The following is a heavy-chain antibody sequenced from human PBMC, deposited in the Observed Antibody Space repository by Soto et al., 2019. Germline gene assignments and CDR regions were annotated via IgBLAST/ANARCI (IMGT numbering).Heavy chain of an antibody. D-gene: IGHD3-22*01. V-gene: IGHV3-23*01. Sequence: PGGSLRLSCAASGFTFSSYAMSWVRQAPGKGLEWVSAISGSGGSIYYADSVKGRFTISRDNSKNTLYLQMNSLRAEDTAVYYCAKNLVVITTGFDYWGQGTLVTVSS. CDR3: AKNLVVITTGFDY. J-gene: IGHJ4*02. CDR1: GFTFSSYA. CDR2: ISGSGGSI.